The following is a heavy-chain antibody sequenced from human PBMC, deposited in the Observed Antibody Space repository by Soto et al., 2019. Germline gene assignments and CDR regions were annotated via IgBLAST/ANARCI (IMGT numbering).Heavy chain of an antibody. CDR1: GGSISSYY. Sequence: SETLSLPCTVSGGSISSYYWSWIRQPAGKGLEWIGRIYTSGSTNYNPSLKSRVTMSVDTSKNQFSLKLSSVTAADTAVYYCARGGYGSGSYYFPFDYWGQGTLVTVAS. J-gene: IGHJ4*02. V-gene: IGHV4-4*07. D-gene: IGHD3-10*01. CDR3: ARGGYGSGSYYFPFDY. CDR2: IYTSGST.